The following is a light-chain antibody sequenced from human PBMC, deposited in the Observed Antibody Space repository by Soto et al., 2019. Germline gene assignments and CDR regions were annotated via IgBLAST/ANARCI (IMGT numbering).Light chain of an antibody. CDR3: QQSYSTPPT. V-gene: IGKV1-39*01. CDR2: AAS. J-gene: IGKJ2*01. Sequence: DIQMTQSPPSLSTSAGERVTMTCRASQTITTYLSWYQQKAGKTPRLLIYAASRLQSGVPSRFSGSGSGTDFTLPITNRQPDDVATDFCQQSYSTPPTFGKGTKVEIK. CDR1: QTITTY.